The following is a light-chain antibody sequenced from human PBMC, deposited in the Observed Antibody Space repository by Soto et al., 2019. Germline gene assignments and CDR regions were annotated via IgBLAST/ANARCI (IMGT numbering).Light chain of an antibody. J-gene: IGKJ2*01. CDR3: QQYNNWPHT. CDR1: QSVSSN. CDR2: GAS. V-gene: IGKV3-15*01. Sequence: EIVMTQSPATLSVSPGERATLSCRASQSVSSNLAWYQQKPGQAPRLLIYGASTRATGIPARFSGSGSRTEFTLTISSLQSEDFAVYYCQQYNNWPHTFGQRTKLKIK.